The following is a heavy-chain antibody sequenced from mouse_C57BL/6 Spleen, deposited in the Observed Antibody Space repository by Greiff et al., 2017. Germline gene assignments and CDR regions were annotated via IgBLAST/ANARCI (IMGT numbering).Heavy chain of an antibody. CDR2: IYPYNGVS. J-gene: IGHJ4*01. CDR3: ARGVFYYSNSYYAMDY. V-gene: IGHV1-31*01. CDR1: GYSFTGYY. Sequence: EVHLVESGPELVKPGASVKISCKASGYSFTGYYMHWVKQSHGNILDWIGYIYPYNGVSSYNQKFKGKATLTVDKSSSTAYMELRSLTSEDSAVYYCARGVFYYSNSYYAMDYWGQGTSVTVSS. D-gene: IGHD2-5*01.